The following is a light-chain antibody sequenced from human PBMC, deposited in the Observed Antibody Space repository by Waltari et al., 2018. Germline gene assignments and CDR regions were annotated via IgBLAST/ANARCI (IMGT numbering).Light chain of an antibody. Sequence: VLTPSPVTLSLSPGERSTLSCRASQILSSTYLAWYQQKSGQAPRLLIFGVSHRATGIPDRFSGSGSGTDFTLTINRLEPEDFAVYFCQQYSSSPNTFGQGTKLEI. J-gene: IGKJ2*01. V-gene: IGKV3-20*01. CDR1: QILSSTY. CDR2: GVS. CDR3: QQYSSSPNT.